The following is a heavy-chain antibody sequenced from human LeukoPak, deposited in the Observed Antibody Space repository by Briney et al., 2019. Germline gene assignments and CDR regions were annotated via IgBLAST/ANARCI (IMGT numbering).Heavy chain of an antibody. CDR2: ISSSSSYI. D-gene: IGHD5-12*01. CDR3: ARGGGYSAFFDY. V-gene: IGHV3-21*01. Sequence: GGSLRLSWEAFGLPFSSYSMNWVRQAPGKGLEGVSSISSSSSYIYYADSVKGRFTISRDNAKNSLYLQMNSLRAEDTAVYYCARGGGYSAFFDYWGQGTLVTVSS. CDR1: GLPFSSYS. J-gene: IGHJ4*02.